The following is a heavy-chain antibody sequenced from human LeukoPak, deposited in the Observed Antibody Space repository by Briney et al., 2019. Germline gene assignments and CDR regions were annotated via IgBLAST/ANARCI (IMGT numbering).Heavy chain of an antibody. D-gene: IGHD5-18*01. CDR3: AKDLRRGYSYGYGDYFDY. CDR1: GFTFSSYA. V-gene: IGHV3-23*01. CDR2: ISGSGGST. Sequence: GGSLRLSCAASGFTFSSYAMSWVRQAPGKGLEWVSAISGSGGSTYYADSVKGRFTISRDNSKNTLHLQMNSLRAEDTAVYYCAKDLRRGYSYGYGDYFDYWGQGTLVTVSS. J-gene: IGHJ4*02.